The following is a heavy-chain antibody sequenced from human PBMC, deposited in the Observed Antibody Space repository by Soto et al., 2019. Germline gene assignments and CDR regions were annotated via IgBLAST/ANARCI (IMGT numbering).Heavy chain of an antibody. J-gene: IGHJ6*03. CDR2: INAGNGNT. CDR1: GYTFTSYA. D-gene: IGHD6-6*01. Sequence: QVQLVQSGAEVKKPGASVKVSCKASGYTFTSYAMHWVRQAPGQRLEWMGWINAGNGNTKYSQKFQDRVNITRDTSASTAYMELSSLISEDTAVYYYAATHPAIAGRTNYYYYYMDVWGKGTTVTVSS. V-gene: IGHV1-3*01. CDR3: AATHPAIAGRTNYYYYYMDV.